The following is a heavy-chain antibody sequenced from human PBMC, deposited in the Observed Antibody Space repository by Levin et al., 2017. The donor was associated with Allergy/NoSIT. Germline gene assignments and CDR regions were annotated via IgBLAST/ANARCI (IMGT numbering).Heavy chain of an antibody. J-gene: IGHJ4*02. V-gene: IGHV1-8*01. D-gene: IGHD5-18*01. CDR2: MNPNSGNT. Sequence: ASVKVSCKASGYTFTSYDINWVRQATGQGLEWMGWMNPNSGNTGYAQKFQGRVTMTRNTSISTAYMELSSLRSEDTAVYYCARGRSLRLIPIQLWPFNYYFDYWGQGTLVTVSS. CDR1: GYTFTSYD. CDR3: ARGRSLRLIPIQLWPFNYYFDY.